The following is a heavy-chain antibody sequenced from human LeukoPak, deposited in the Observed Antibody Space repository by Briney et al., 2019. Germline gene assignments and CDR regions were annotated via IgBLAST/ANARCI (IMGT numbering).Heavy chain of an antibody. J-gene: IGHJ4*02. CDR1: GYTFTSYD. V-gene: IGHV1-8*01. Sequence: ASVKVSFKASGYTFTSYDINRVRQAPGQGLEWMGWMNPNSGNTGYAQKFQGRVTMTRNTSISTAYMELSSLRSEDTAVYYCARVLSPSIWSGYSTEDYWGQGTLVTVSS. CDR3: ARVLSPSIWSGYSTEDY. CDR2: MNPNSGNT. D-gene: IGHD3-3*01.